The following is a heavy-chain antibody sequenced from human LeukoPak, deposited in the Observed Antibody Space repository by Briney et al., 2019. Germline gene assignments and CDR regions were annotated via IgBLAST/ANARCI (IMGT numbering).Heavy chain of an antibody. CDR3: AKGVAAAGLFDY. J-gene: IGHJ4*02. V-gene: IGHV3-23*01. Sequence: PGGSLRLSCAASGFTFSSYAMSWVRQAPGKGLEWVSAISGSGGSTYYADSVKGRFTISRDNSKNTLYLQMNSLRAEDTAVDYCAKGVAAAGLFDYWGQGTLVTVSS. CDR2: ISGSGGST. D-gene: IGHD6-13*01. CDR1: GFTFSSYA.